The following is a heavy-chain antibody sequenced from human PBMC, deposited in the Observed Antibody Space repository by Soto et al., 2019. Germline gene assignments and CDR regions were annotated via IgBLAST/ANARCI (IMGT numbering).Heavy chain of an antibody. V-gene: IGHV3-23*01. CDR2: ISGSGGGA. CDR3: AKDSDREYFQR. CDR1: GFTFSSYA. D-gene: IGHD3-10*01. J-gene: IGHJ1*01. Sequence: EVQLLESGGSLVQPGGSLRLSCAASGFTFSSYAMSWVRQAPEKGLEWVSGISGSGGGAYYADSVKGRFTISRDHSENTLYLHMNSLGVEDTAVYYCAKDSDREYFQRWGQGTLVTVSS.